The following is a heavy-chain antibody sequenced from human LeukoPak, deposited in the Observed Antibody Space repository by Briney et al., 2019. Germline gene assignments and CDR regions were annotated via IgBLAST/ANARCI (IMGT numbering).Heavy chain of an antibody. CDR1: GFTFRDNY. Sequence: GGSLRLSCAVSGFTFRDNYMSWIRQAPGKGLEWVSFISSSGSTIYYADSVQGRFTISRDNAKNSLYLQMESLRAEDTAVYYCARAPRGEVVITAALHYYNMDVWGKGTTVTVSS. J-gene: IGHJ6*03. CDR3: ARAPRGEVVITAALHYYNMDV. D-gene: IGHD3-22*01. V-gene: IGHV3-11*04. CDR2: ISSSGSTI.